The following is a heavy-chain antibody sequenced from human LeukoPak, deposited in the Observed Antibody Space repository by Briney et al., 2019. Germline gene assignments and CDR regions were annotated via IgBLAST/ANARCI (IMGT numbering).Heavy chain of an antibody. CDR2: IYYSGST. D-gene: IGHD3-22*01. CDR1: GGSISSYY. V-gene: IGHV4-59*01. J-gene: IGHJ4*02. Sequence: SETLSLTCTVSGGSISSYYWSWIRQPPGKGLEWIGYIYYSGSTNYNPSPKSRVTISVDTSKNQFSLKLSSVTAADTAVYYCARDSSGFHFDYWGQGTLVTVSS. CDR3: ARDSSGFHFDY.